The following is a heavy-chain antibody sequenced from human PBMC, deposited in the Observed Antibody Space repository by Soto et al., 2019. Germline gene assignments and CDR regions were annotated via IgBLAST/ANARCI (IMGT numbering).Heavy chain of an antibody. V-gene: IGHV4-59*01. CDR1: GGSISSYY. CDR2: IYYSGST. J-gene: IGHJ4*02. D-gene: IGHD6-19*01. CDR3: ARVIAVADQYYFDY. Sequence: SETLSLTCTVSGGSISSYYWSWIRQPPGKGLEWIGYIYYSGSTNYNPSLKSRVTISVDTSKNQFSLKLSSVAAADTAVYYCARVIAVADQYYFDYWGQGTLVTVSS.